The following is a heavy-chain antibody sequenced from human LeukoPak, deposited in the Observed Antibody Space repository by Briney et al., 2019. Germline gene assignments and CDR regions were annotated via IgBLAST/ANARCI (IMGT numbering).Heavy chain of an antibody. V-gene: IGHV4-34*01. J-gene: IGHJ4*02. CDR3: ARGYGSGAD. Sequence: SETLSLTCTVSGGSISSYYWSWIRQPPGKGLEWIGEINHSGSTNYNPSLKSRVTISVDTSKNQFSLKLSSVTAADAAVYYCARGYGSGADWGQGTLVTVSS. D-gene: IGHD3-10*01. CDR1: GGSISSYY. CDR2: INHSGST.